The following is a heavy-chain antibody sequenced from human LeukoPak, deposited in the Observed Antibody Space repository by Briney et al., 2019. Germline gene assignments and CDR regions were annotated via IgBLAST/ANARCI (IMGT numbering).Heavy chain of an antibody. V-gene: IGHV4-59*02. J-gene: IGHJ4*02. Sequence: SETLSLTCTVSGGSVNNYYWSWVRQTPGKGLECIGYIYYTGSTNYNPSLKSRITMSVDTSKNQVSLNLISVTAADTAVYYCVRAYDYWGQGTLVTVSS. CDR1: GGSVNNYY. CDR2: IYYTGST. CDR3: VRAYDY.